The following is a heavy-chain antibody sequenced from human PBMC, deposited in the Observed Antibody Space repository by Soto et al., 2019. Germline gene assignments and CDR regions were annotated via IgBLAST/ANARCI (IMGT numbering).Heavy chain of an antibody. V-gene: IGHV1-18*01. CDR1: GYTFKNYG. J-gene: IGHJ4*02. CDR3: ARDRSINDY. Sequence: QVQLVQSGPEVKKPGASVKVSCKASGYTFKNYGISWVRQAPGQGLEWMGWISAYNGNTDYAQKFXXRXTXXTDTSTNTIYMELRNLRSDDTAVYYCARDRSINDYWGQGTLVTVSS. CDR2: ISAYNGNT.